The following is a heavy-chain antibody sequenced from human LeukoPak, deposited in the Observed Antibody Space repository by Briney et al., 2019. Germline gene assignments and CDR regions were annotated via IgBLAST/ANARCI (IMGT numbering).Heavy chain of an antibody. CDR2: INWNGGST. Sequence: GGSLRLSCAASGFTFDDYGLSWVRQAPGKGLEWVSGINWNGGSTGYADSVKGRFTISRDNAKSSLYLQMNSLRAEDTAVYHCAKYAHGSGTSFDPWGQGTLVTVSS. CDR1: GFTFDDYG. J-gene: IGHJ5*02. CDR3: AKYAHGSGTSFDP. V-gene: IGHV3-20*01. D-gene: IGHD3-10*01.